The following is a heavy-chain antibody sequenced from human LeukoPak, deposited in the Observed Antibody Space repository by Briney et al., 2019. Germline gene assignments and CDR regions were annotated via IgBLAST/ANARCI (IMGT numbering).Heavy chain of an antibody. CDR2: MNPNSGST. Sequence: ASVKVSCKASGYTFTSYDINWVRQATGQGLEWMGWMNPNSGSTGYAQKFQGRVTITRNTSISTAYMELSSLRSEDTAVYYCARIGLSGYLYYFDYWGQGTLVTVSS. V-gene: IGHV1-8*03. CDR1: GYTFTSYD. CDR3: ARIGLSGYLYYFDY. D-gene: IGHD3-3*01. J-gene: IGHJ4*02.